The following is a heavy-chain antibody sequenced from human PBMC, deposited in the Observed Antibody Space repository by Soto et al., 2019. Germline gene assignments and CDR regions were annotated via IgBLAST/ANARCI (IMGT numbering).Heavy chain of an antibody. D-gene: IGHD6-19*01. CDR3: ARLDSDSSGWNFFDY. CDR2: IYYSGST. Sequence: PSETLSLTCTVSGGSISSYYWSWIRQPPGKGLEWIGYIYYSGSTNYNPSLKSRVTISVDTSKNQFSLKLSSVTAADTAVYYCARLDSDSSGWNFFDYWGQGTLVTVSS. J-gene: IGHJ4*02. CDR1: GGSISSYY. V-gene: IGHV4-59*08.